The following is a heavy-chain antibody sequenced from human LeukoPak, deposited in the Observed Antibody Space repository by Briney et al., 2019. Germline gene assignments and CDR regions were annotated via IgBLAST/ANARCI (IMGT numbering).Heavy chain of an antibody. V-gene: IGHV3-15*01. CDR1: GFTFSNGW. J-gene: IGHJ6*02. CDR2: IKSKTDGGTT. Sequence: GGSLRLSCAASGFTFSNGWMSWVRQAPGKGLEWVGRIKSKTDGGTTDYAAPVKGRFTISRDDSKNTLYLQMNSLKTEDTAVYYCSALAGYGMDVWGQGTTVTVSS. CDR3: SALAGYGMDV. D-gene: IGHD6-13*01.